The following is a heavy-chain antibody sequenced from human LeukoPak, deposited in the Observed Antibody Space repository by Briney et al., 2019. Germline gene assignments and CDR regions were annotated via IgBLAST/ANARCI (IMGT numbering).Heavy chain of an antibody. CDR2: IIVSGGTT. CDR1: GFTFSSYA. J-gene: IGHJ4*02. CDR3: AKGVGGAGSYRGPFDS. Sequence: AGSLRLSCAASGFTFSSYAMTWVRQAAGKGLDWVSLIIVSGGTTAYADSVKGRFTISRVNSKNTLYLQMDSLRAEDTAVYDGAKGVGGAGSYRGPFDSWGQGTLVTVSS. V-gene: IGHV3-23*01. D-gene: IGHD3-10*01.